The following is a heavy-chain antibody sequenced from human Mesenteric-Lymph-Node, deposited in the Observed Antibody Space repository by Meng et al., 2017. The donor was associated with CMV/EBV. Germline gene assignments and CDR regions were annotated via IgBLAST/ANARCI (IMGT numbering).Heavy chain of an antibody. V-gene: IGHV3-74*01. CDR1: GFTLSTYW. CDR2: VNSGGSTT. Sequence: GGSLKISCAASGFTLSTYWMHWVRQGPGKGLVWVSRVNSGGSTTTYADSVKGRFTISRDNAKNTLYLQMNSLRAEDTAVYYCARGNYYGMDVWGQGTTVTVSS. CDR3: ARGNYYGMDV. J-gene: IGHJ6*02.